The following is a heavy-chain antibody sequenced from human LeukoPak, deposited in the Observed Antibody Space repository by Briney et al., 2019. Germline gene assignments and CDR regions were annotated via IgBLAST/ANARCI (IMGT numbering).Heavy chain of an antibody. CDR2: IYYSGST. V-gene: IGHV4-59*01. J-gene: IGHJ4*02. CDR1: GGSISSYY. D-gene: IGHD5-18*01. CDR3: ARGMTAFFDY. Sequence: PSETLSLTCTVSGGSISSYYWSWIRQPPGKGLEWIGYIYYSGSTNYNPSLKSRVTISVDTSKNQFSLKLSSVTAADTAAYYCARGMTAFFDYWGQGTLVTVSS.